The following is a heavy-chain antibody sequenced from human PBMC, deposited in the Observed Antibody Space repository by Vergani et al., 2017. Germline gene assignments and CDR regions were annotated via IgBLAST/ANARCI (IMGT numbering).Heavy chain of an antibody. J-gene: IGHJ3*02. CDR2: INHSGST. Sequence: QVQLQQWCAGLLKPSGTLSLTCAVYGGSFSGYYWSWIRQPPGKGLEWIGEINHSGSTNYNPSLKSRVTISVDTSKNQFSLKLSSVTAADTAVYYCARGQDYDILTGYYDAFDIWGQGTMVTVSS. V-gene: IGHV4-34*01. CDR1: GGSFSGYY. CDR3: ARGQDYDILTGYYDAFDI. D-gene: IGHD3-9*01.